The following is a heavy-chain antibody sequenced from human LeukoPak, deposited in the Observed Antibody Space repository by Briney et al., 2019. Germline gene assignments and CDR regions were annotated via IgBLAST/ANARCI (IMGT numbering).Heavy chain of an antibody. V-gene: IGHV3-21*04. CDR2: ISSSSSYI. CDR1: GFTFSSYS. CDR3: ARDRDFDY. J-gene: IGHJ4*02. Sequence: GGSLRLSCAASGFTFSSYSMNWVRQAPGKGLEWVSSISSSSSYIYYADSVKGRFTISRDNSKNTLYLQLNSLRAEDTAVYYCARDRDFDYWGQGTLVTVSS.